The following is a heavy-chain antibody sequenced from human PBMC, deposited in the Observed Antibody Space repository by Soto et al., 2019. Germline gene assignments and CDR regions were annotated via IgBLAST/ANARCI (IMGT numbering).Heavy chain of an antibody. CDR1: GGSISSSSYY. D-gene: IGHD3-9*01. Sequence: SETLSLTCTVSGGSISSSSYYWGWIRQPPGKGLEWIGSIYYSGSTYYNPSLKSRVTISVDTSKNQFSLKLSSVTAADTVVYYCARHDTGYDILTGPTPYYYYYMDVWGKGTTVTVSS. CDR2: IYYSGST. V-gene: IGHV4-39*01. J-gene: IGHJ6*03. CDR3: ARHDTGYDILTGPTPYYYYYMDV.